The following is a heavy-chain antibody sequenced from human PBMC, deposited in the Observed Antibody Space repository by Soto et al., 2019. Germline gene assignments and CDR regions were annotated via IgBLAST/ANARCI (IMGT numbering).Heavy chain of an antibody. CDR1: GFTFSSYA. D-gene: IGHD6-19*01. CDR3: ARDRGIAVALYYFDY. CDR2: ISYDGSNK. J-gene: IGHJ4*02. Sequence: GGSLRLSCAASGFTFSSYAMHWVRQAPGKGLEWVAVISYDGSNKYYADSVKGRFTISRDNSKNTMYLQMNSLRAEDTAVYYCARDRGIAVALYYFDYWGQGTMVTVSS. V-gene: IGHV3-30-3*01.